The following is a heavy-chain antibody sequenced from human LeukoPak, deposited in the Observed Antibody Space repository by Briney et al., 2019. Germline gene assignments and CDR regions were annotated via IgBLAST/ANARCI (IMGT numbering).Heavy chain of an antibody. CDR3: ARVTQGYYDFWSGYCWGSDFDY. V-gene: IGHV4-39*01. Sequence: SETLSLTCTVSGGSISSSSYYWGWIRQPPGKGLEWIGSIYYSGSTYYNPSLKSRVTISVDTSKNQFSLKLSSVTAADTAVYYCARVTQGYYDFWSGYCWGSDFDYWGQGTLVTVSS. D-gene: IGHD3-3*01. J-gene: IGHJ4*02. CDR2: IYYSGST. CDR1: GGSISSSSYY.